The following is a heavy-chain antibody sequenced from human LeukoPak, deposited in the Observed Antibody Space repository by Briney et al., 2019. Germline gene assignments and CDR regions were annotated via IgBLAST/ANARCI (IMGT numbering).Heavy chain of an antibody. CDR1: GDSIGSSSYY. V-gene: IGHV4-39*01. CDR2: IYYGGST. Sequence: PSETLSLTCTVSGDSIGSSSYYWGWIRQPPGKGLEWIGSIYYGGSTYYNPSLKSRVTISVDTSKNQFSLKLSSVTAADTAVYYCARYCGSTSCYTPRVFDNWGQGTLVTVSS. CDR3: ARYCGSTSCYTPRVFDN. J-gene: IGHJ4*02. D-gene: IGHD2-2*02.